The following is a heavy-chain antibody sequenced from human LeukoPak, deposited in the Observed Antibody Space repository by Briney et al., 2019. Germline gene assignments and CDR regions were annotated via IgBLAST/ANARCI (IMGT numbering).Heavy chain of an antibody. CDR3: ARDSYDILTGFQ. J-gene: IGHJ4*02. CDR2: ISPSGGGT. CDR1: GYIISSYY. Sequence: RASVKVSCKASGYIISSYYIHWVRQAPGQGLEWMGIISPSGGGTSYAQRFQGRVTMTRDTSISTAYMELSRLRSDDTAVFYCARDSYDILTGFQWGQGTQVTVSS. D-gene: IGHD3-9*01. V-gene: IGHV1-2*02.